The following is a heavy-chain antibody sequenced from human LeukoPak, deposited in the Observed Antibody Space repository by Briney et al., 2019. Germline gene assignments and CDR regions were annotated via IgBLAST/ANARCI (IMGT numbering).Heavy chain of an antibody. CDR2: IYYSGST. V-gene: IGHV4-59*01. CDR3: ARVHYYGSGLSSYFDY. J-gene: IGHJ4*02. D-gene: IGHD3-10*01. CDR1: GGSISSYY. Sequence: SETLSLTCTVSGGSISSYYWSWVRQPPGKGLEWVGYIYYSGSTKYNPSLKSRVTISVDTSKNQFSLKLTSVTAADTAVYYCARVHYYGSGLSSYFDYWGQGSLVTVSS.